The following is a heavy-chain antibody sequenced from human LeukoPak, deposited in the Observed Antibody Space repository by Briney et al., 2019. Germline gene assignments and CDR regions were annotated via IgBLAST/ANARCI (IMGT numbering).Heavy chain of an antibody. J-gene: IGHJ4*02. CDR1: GGSISSYY. CDR2: IYYSGST. V-gene: IGHV4-59*08. CDR3: ARNDFWSGYYHY. D-gene: IGHD3-3*01. Sequence: PSETLSLTCTVSGGSISSYYWSWIRQPPGKGLEWIGYIYYSGSTNYNPSLKSRVTISVDTSKNQFSLKLSSVTAADTAVYYCARNDFWSGYYHYWGQGTLVTVSS.